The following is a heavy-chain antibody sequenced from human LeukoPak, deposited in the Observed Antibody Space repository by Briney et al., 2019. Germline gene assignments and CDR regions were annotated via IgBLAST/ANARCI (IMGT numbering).Heavy chain of an antibody. J-gene: IGHJ6*02. Sequence: PGGSLRLSCAASGFTFSNAWVNWARQAPGKGLEWVASINHNGNVNYYVDSVKGRFTISRDNAKNSLYLQMSNLRAEDTAVYFCARGGGLDVWGQGATVTVSS. CDR1: GFTFSNAW. D-gene: IGHD3-16*01. CDR3: ARGGGLDV. V-gene: IGHV3-7*03. CDR2: INHNGNVN.